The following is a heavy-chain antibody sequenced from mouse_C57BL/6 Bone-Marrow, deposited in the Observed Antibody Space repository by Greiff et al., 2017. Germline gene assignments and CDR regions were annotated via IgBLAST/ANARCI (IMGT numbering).Heavy chain of an antibody. D-gene: IGHD1-1*01. CDR1: GFTFSSYA. V-gene: IGHV5-4*03. CDR2: ISDGGSYT. J-gene: IGHJ2*01. Sequence: EVKLVESGGGLVKPGGSLKLSCAASGFTFSSYAMSWVRQTPEKRLEWVATISDGGSYTYYPDNVQGRFTISRDNAKNNLYLQMSHLKSEDTALYYCSRALITAVSYFDYWGQGTTLTVSS. CDR3: SRALITAVSYFDY.